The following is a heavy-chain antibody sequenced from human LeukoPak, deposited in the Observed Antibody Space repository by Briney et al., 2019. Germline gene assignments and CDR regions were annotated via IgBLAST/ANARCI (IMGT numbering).Heavy chain of an antibody. V-gene: IGHV3-21*01. D-gene: IGHD2-15*01. J-gene: IGHJ5*01. Sequence: GGSLRLSCAASGFNFGIYSMSWVRQAPGNGLEWVASMGSSGSHIYYADSVKGRFTISRDNAKNSLYLQLNSQGAEDTAGYFCARPGGYCSGPNCRGLGNGFDSWGQGGLVAVSS. CDR3: ARPGGYCSGPNCRGLGNGFDS. CDR2: MGSSGSHI. CDR1: GFNFGIYS.